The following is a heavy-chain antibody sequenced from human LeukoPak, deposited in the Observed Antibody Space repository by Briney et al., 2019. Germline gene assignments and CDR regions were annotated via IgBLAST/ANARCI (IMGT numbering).Heavy chain of an antibody. D-gene: IGHD4-17*01. CDR2: IYYSGST. CDR3: ARSGPVRRTTVTTWWFDP. Sequence: PSETLSLTCTVSGGPINSSSYYWSWIRQPPGKGLEWIGYIYYSGSTNYNPSLKSRVTISVDTSKNQFSLKLSSVTAADTAVYYCARSGPVRRTTVTTWWFDPWGQGTLVTVSS. CDR1: GGPINSSSYY. V-gene: IGHV4-61*01. J-gene: IGHJ5*02.